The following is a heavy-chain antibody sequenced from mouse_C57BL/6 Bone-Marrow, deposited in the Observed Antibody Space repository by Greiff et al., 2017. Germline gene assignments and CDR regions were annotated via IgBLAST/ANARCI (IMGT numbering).Heavy chain of an antibody. CDR2: ISSGSRTI. CDR1: GFTFSDYG. Sequence: DVHLVESGGGLVKPGGSLKLSCAASGFTFSDYGMHWVRQAPEKGLEWVAYISSGSRTIYYADPVKGRFTISRDNAKNTLFLQMTSLRSEDTAMYYCARGTTVARHYYAMEYWGQGTSVTVSS. J-gene: IGHJ4*01. V-gene: IGHV5-17*01. CDR3: ARGTTVARHYYAMEY. D-gene: IGHD1-1*01.